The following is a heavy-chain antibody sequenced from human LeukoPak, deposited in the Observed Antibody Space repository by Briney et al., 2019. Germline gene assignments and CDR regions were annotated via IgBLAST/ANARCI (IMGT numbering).Heavy chain of an antibody. CDR3: ARAASAMVDLNWFDP. V-gene: IGHV4-4*07. CDR1: GGSISSYY. Sequence: SETLSLTCTISGGSISSYYWSWIRQPAGKGLEWIGRIDTSGSTNYNPSLKSPVTISVDKSKNQFSLKLSSVTAADTAVYYCARAASAMVDLNWFDPWGQGTLVTVSS. D-gene: IGHD5-18*01. J-gene: IGHJ5*02. CDR2: IDTSGST.